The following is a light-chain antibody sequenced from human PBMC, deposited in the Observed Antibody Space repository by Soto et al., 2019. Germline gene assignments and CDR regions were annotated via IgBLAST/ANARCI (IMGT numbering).Light chain of an antibody. Sequence: DLVMTQSPLSSPVTLGQPASISCRSSQSLVHGNGNTYLSWLQQRPGQPPRLLIHEISNRVSGVPDRFSGSGAGTEFTLKISRVEAEDVGVYYCLQATQFPWTFGQGTRVESK. V-gene: IGKV2-24*01. CDR3: LQATQFPWT. J-gene: IGKJ1*01. CDR1: QSLVHGNGNTY. CDR2: EIS.